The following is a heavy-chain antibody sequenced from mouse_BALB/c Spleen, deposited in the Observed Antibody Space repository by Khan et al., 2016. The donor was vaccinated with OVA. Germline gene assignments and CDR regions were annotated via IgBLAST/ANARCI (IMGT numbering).Heavy chain of an antibody. CDR3: ARGGYGGFAY. Sequence: QVQLQLSGAELVKPGASVKLSCKASGYTFTSYDINWVRQRPEQGLEWIGWMFPGDGSTKYNENFKGKATLTTDKSSSTAYMQLSRLTSEDSGDYFCARGGYGGFAYWGQGTLVTVSA. CDR1: GYTFTSYD. CDR2: MFPGDGST. D-gene: IGHD2-14*01. J-gene: IGHJ3*01. V-gene: IGHV1-85*01.